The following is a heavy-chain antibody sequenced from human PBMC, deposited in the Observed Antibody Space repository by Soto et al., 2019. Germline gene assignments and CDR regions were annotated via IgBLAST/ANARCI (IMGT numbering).Heavy chain of an antibody. CDR2: IDPSDSYT. CDR1: GYSFTIYW. V-gene: IGHV5-10-1*01. CDR3: XRMDGLVRGITKNWFDP. D-gene: IGHD3-10*01. Sequence: GESLKISCRGSGYSFTIYWISWVRQMPGKGLEWMGRIDPSDSYTNYGPSFQGHVTMSVDKSTSTAYLQWSSLKASDTAMYYCXRMDGLVRGITKNWFDPWGQGTLVTVSS. J-gene: IGHJ5*02.